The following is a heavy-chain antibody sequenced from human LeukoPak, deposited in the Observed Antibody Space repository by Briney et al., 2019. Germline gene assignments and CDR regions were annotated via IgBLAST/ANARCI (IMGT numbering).Heavy chain of an antibody. Sequence: SETLSLTCAVYGGSFSGYYWSWIRQPPGKGLEWIGRIYTSGTTNYNPSLKSRVTMSVDTSKNQFSLKLSSVTAADTAVYYCARGFGEFPFDYWGQGTLVTVSS. CDR2: IYTSGTT. CDR3: ARGFGEFPFDY. D-gene: IGHD3-10*01. CDR1: GGSFSGYY. V-gene: IGHV4-59*10. J-gene: IGHJ4*02.